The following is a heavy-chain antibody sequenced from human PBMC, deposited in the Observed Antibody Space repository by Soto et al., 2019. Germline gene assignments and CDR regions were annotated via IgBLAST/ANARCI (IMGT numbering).Heavy chain of an antibody. CDR2: IIPILGIA. Sequence: QVQLVQSGAEVKKPGSSVKVSCKASGGTFSSYTISWVRQAPGQGLEWMGRIIPILGIANYAQKFQGRVTITADKSTSTAYMELSSLRSEDTAVYYCSKKHTLSLGVGRPGLLFDLWCQVHLVNVS. D-gene: IGHD3-9*01. CDR3: SKKHTLSLGVGRPGLLFDL. V-gene: IGHV1-69*02. CDR1: GGTFSSYT. J-gene: IGHJ5*02.